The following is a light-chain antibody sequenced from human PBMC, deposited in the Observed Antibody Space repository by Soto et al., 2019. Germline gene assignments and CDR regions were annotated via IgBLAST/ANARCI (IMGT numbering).Light chain of an antibody. CDR3: QQRHNWPIT. CDR1: QSVSSN. V-gene: IGKV3-11*01. J-gene: IGKJ5*01. Sequence: EVVFTQSPGTLSLSPGERATLSCRASQSVSSNLAWYQQKPGQAPRLLIYGASTRATGIPARFSGSGSGTDFTLTISSLEPEDFGVYYCQQRHNWPITFGQGTRLEIK. CDR2: GAS.